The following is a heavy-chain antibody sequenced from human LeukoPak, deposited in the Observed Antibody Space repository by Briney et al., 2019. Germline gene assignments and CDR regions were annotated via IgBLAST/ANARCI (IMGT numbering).Heavy chain of an antibody. CDR1: GFTLSSYW. CDR3: ARAYSGYAQSHFDY. Sequence: GGFLRLSCAASGFTLSSYWMHWVRQAPGKGLVWVSRIHIDGITTTYADSVKGRFTFSRDNAKNTVYLQMNSLRAEDTAVYYCARAYSGYAQSHFDYWGQGTLVTVSS. D-gene: IGHD5-12*01. J-gene: IGHJ4*02. CDR2: IHIDGITT. V-gene: IGHV3-74*01.